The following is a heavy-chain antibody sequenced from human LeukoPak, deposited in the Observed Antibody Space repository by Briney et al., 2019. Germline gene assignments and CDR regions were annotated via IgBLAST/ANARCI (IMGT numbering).Heavy chain of an antibody. V-gene: IGHV1-69*13. D-gene: IGHD3-22*01. Sequence: SVKVSCKASGGTFSSYAISWVRQAPGQGLEWMGGIIPIFGTANYAQKFQGRVTITADESTSTAYMELSSLRSEDTAVYYCARXRGYYDSSGYYPDYFDYWGQGTLVTVSS. CDR1: GGTFSSYA. CDR3: ARXRGYYDSSGYYPDYFDY. J-gene: IGHJ4*02. CDR2: IIPIFGTA.